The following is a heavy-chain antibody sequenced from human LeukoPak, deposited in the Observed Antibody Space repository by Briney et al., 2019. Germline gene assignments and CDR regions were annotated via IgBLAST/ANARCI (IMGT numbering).Heavy chain of an antibody. V-gene: IGHV4-39*01. CDR3: ARRIILTDFDY. CDR2: IYFSGST. Sequence: PSEILSLTCSVSGDSISTDTYYWGWIRQPPGKGLEWIGTIYFSGSTYYSPSLKSRVTISVDTSKNQFSLNLTSVTAADTAVYYCARRIILTDFDYWGRGTLVTVAS. D-gene: IGHD1-14*01. J-gene: IGHJ4*02. CDR1: GDSISTDTYY.